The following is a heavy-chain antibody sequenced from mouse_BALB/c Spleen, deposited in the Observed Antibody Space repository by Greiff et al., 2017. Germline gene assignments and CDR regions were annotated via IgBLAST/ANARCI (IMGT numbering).Heavy chain of an antibody. CDR2: IWAGGST. D-gene: IGHD1-1*01. CDR1: GFSLTSYG. Sequence: VMLVESGPGLVAPSQSLSITCTVSGFSLTSYGVHWVRQPPGKGLEWLGVIWAGGSTNYNSALMSRLSISKDNSKSQVFLKMNSLQTDGTAMYYCARDNYGSSYWYFDVWGAGTTVTVSS. V-gene: IGHV2-9*02. CDR3: ARDNYGSSYWYFDV. J-gene: IGHJ1*01.